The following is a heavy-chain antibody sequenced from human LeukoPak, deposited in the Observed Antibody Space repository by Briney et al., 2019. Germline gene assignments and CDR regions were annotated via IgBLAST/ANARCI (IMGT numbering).Heavy chain of an antibody. V-gene: IGHV3-48*02. CDR3: ARTASYGDYQFDY. CDR2: ISSSSSTI. D-gene: IGHD4-17*01. J-gene: IGHJ4*02. Sequence: GGSLRLSCAASGFTFSSYSMNWVRQAPGQGLEWVSYISSSSSTIYYADSVKGRFTISRDNAKNSLYLQMNSLRDEDTAVYYCARTASYGDYQFDYWGQGTLVTVSS. CDR1: GFTFSSYS.